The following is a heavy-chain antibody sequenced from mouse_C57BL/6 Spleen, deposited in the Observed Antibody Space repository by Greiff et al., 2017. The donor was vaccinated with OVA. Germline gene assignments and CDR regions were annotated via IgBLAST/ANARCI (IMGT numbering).Heavy chain of an antibody. V-gene: IGHV1-66*01. Sequence: QVQLKESGPELVKPGASVKISCKASGYSFTSYYIHWVKQRPGQGLEWIGWIYPGSGNTKYNEKFHGKATLTADTSSSTAYMQLSSLTSEDSAVYYCARGPYDYDVAWFAYWGQGTLVTVSA. CDR1: GYSFTSYY. J-gene: IGHJ3*01. D-gene: IGHD2-4*01. CDR3: ARGPYDYDVAWFAY. CDR2: IYPGSGNT.